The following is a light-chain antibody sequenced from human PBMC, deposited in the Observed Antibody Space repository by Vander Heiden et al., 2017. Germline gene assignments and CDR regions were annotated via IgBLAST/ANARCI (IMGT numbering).Light chain of an antibody. V-gene: IGKV1-39*01. Sequence: DVQMTQSPSSPSASVGDRETITCRASQDIFTYLSWYQQKPGEAPLLLFYAASTLQSGLPSRFSGGGSGTDFTLTISSLQPDDSVIYYCQQTFRTPPGTFGGGTKVEIK. CDR3: QQTFRTPPGT. CDR1: QDIFTY. J-gene: IGKJ4*01. CDR2: AAS.